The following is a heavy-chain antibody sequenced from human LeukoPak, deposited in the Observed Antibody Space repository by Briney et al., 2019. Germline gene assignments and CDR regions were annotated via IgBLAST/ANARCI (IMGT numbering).Heavy chain of an antibody. J-gene: IGHJ4*02. CDR3: ARQAYYGSGSYYTGDY. CDR1: GYSFTSYW. CDR2: IYPGDSDT. V-gene: IGHV5-51*01. Sequence: EESLKISCKGSGYSFTSYWIGWVRQMPGKGLEWMGIIYPGDSDTRYSPSFQGQVTISADKSISTAYLQWSSLKASDTAMYYCARQAYYGSGSYYTGDYWGQGTLVTVSS. D-gene: IGHD3-10*01.